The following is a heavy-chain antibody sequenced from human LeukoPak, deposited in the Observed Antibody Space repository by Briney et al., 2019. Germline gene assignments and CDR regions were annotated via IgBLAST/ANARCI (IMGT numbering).Heavy chain of an antibody. CDR2: IKTDGSDK. D-gene: IGHD3-10*01. V-gene: IGHV3-7*03. Sequence: YPGGSLRLSCAASGFIFSNYWMSWVRRAPGKGPEWVGDIKTDGSDKYYVGSVKGRFTISRDNAKNSLYLQMNSLRAEDTAVYYCARDSLIQYGSGSYWGFDYWGQGILVTVSS. CDR1: GFIFSNYW. CDR3: ARDSLIQYGSGSYWGFDY. J-gene: IGHJ4*02.